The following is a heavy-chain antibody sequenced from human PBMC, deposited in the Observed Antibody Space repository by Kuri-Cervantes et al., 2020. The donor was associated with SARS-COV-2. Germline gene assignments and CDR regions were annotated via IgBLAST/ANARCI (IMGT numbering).Heavy chain of an antibody. D-gene: IGHD6-6*01. J-gene: IGHJ4*02. CDR1: GYSISSGYY. V-gene: IGHV4-38-2*02. Sequence: GSLRPSCTVSGYSISSGYYWGWIRQPPGKGLEWIGSIYHSGSTYYNPSLKSRVTISVDTSKNQFSLKLSSVTAADTAVYYCASVYSSSSPDFDYWGQGTLVTVSS. CDR3: ASVYSSSSPDFDY. CDR2: IYHSGST.